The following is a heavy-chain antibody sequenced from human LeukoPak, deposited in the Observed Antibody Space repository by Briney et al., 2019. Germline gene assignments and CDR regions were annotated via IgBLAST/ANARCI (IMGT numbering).Heavy chain of an antibody. Sequence: SQTLSLTCTVSGGSISSGDYYWSWIRQPPGKGLEWVGYIYYSGSTYYNPSLKSRVTISVDTSKNQFSLKLSSVTAADTAVYYCASREVPAAIGAFDIWGKGTMVTVS. CDR2: IYYSGST. CDR1: GGSISSGDYY. CDR3: ASREVPAAIGAFDI. D-gene: IGHD2-2*01. J-gene: IGHJ3*02. V-gene: IGHV4-30-4*08.